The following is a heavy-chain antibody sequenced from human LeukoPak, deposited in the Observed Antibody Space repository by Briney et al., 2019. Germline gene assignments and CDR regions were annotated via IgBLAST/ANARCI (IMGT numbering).Heavy chain of an antibody. CDR2: INHSGST. D-gene: IGHD3-10*01. CDR1: GGSFSGYY. CDR3: ARHDQIPGRITMVRGVEGRVSYFDY. Sequence: SETLSLTCAVYGGSFSGYYWSWIRQPPGKGLEWIGEINHSGSTNYNPSLKSRVTISVDTSKNQFSLKLSSVTAADTAVYYCARHDQIPGRITMVRGVEGRVSYFDYWGQGTLVTVSS. V-gene: IGHV4-34*01. J-gene: IGHJ4*02.